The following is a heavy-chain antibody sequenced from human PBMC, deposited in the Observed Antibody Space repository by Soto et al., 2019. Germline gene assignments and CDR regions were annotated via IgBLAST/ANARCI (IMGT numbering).Heavy chain of an antibody. CDR2: INSDGSST. J-gene: IGHJ1*01. D-gene: IGHD2-2*01. Sequence: GSLRLSCAASGFTFSSYWMHWVRQAPGKGLVWVSRINSDGSSTSYADSVKGRFTISRDNAKNTLYLQMNSLRAEDTAVYYCARARNIVLLPAAMPVVLYSWGKGSLVT. CDR1: GFTFSSYW. CDR3: ARARNIVLLPAAMPVVLYS. V-gene: IGHV3-74*01.